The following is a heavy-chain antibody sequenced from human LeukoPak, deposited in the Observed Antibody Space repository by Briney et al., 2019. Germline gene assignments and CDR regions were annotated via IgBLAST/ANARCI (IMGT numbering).Heavy chain of an antibody. CDR1: GFTVSSNY. V-gene: IGHV3-53*05. D-gene: IGHD2-8*01. CDR2: IYSGGST. CDR3: AKDMEYAVDY. J-gene: IGHJ4*02. Sequence: GGSLRLSCAASGFTVSSNYMSWVRQAPGKGLEWVSVIYSGGSTYYADSVKGRFIISRDNSKNTLYLQMNSLRAEDTAVYYCAKDMEYAVDYWGQGTLVTVSS.